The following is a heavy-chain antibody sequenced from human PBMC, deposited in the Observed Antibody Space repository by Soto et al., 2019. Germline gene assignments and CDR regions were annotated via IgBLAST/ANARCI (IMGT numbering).Heavy chain of an antibody. CDR3: ARDLPRIVATVYYYYGMAV. Sequence: EVQLVDSGGGLGKPGGSLRLACAASGFTFSSYSMNWVRQAPGKGLEWVSSISSSSSYIYYADSVKGRFTISRDNAKNSLYLQMNSLRAEDTAVYYCARDLPRIVATVYYYYGMAVLGQGTTVTVSS. CDR2: ISSSSSYI. V-gene: IGHV3-21*01. CDR1: GFTFSSYS. J-gene: IGHJ6*01. D-gene: IGHD5-12*01.